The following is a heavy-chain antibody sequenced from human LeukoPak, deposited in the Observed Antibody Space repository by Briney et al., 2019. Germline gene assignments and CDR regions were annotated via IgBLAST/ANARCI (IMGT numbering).Heavy chain of an antibody. CDR1: GFTFSSYA. D-gene: IGHD3-3*01. V-gene: IGHV3-23*01. J-gene: IGHJ4*02. CDR3: ASLGTYYDFWSGYFY. CDR2: ISSSGGST. Sequence: GGSLRLSCAASGFTFSSYAMTWVRQAPGKGLEWVSSISSSGGSTYYADSVKGRFTISRDNSKNTLYLQMNSLRAEDTAVYYCASLGTYYDFWSGYFYWGQGTLVTVSS.